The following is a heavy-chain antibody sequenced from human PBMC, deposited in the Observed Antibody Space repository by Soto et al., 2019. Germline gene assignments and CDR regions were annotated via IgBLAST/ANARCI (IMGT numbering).Heavy chain of an antibody. CDR3: ARDRPPRGYSYGSHFDY. CDR1: GYTFTSYG. J-gene: IGHJ4*02. D-gene: IGHD5-18*01. V-gene: IGHV1-18*01. Sequence: ASVKVSCKASGYTFTSYGISWVRQAPGQGLEWMGWISAYNGNTNYAQKLQGRVTMTTDTSTSTAYMELRSLRSDDTAVYYCARDRPPRGYSYGSHFDYWGQGTKVTVYS. CDR2: ISAYNGNT.